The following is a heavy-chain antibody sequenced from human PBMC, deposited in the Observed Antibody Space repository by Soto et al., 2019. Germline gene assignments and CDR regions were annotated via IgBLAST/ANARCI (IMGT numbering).Heavy chain of an antibody. V-gene: IGHV3-30*18. D-gene: IGHD2-2*01. CDR2: ISYDGSNK. J-gene: IGHJ3*02. CDR3: AKLPSSSDGAFDI. CDR1: RFTFSTYG. Sequence: GGSLRLSCAASRFTFSTYGMHWVRQAPGKGLEWVAVISYDGSNKYYADSVKGRFTISRDNSKNTLYLQMNSLRAEDTAVYYCAKLPSSSDGAFDIWGQGTMVTVSS.